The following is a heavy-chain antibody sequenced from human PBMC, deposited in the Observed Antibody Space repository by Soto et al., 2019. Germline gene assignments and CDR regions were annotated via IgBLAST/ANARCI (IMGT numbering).Heavy chain of an antibody. V-gene: IGHV3-23*01. Sequence: EVQLLESGGGLVQPGGSLRLSCAASGFTFRSYAMNWVRQAPGKGLEWVSAISGSGGSTYYADSVKGRFTISRDNSKNTLSVQMNSLRAEDTAVYYCAKAPYYDILTGYYLHYWGQGTLVTVSS. CDR1: GFTFRSYA. CDR3: AKAPYYDILTGYYLHY. D-gene: IGHD3-9*01. CDR2: ISGSGGST. J-gene: IGHJ4*02.